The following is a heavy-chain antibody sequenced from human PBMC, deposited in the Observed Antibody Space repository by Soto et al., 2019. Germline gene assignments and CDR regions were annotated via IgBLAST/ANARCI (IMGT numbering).Heavy chain of an antibody. CDR1: GGSFSGYY. V-gene: IGHV4-34*01. D-gene: IGHD2-15*01. CDR2: INHSGST. Sequence: KTSETLSLTCAVYGGSFSGYYWSWIRQPPGKGLEWIGEINHSGSTNYNPSLKSRVTISVDTSKNQFSLKLSSVTAADTAVYYCARGVYCSGGSCHYINWFDPWGQGTLVTVSS. CDR3: ARGVYCSGGSCHYINWFDP. J-gene: IGHJ5*02.